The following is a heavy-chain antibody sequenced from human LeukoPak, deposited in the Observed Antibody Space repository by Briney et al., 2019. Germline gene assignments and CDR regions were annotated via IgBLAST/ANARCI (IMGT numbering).Heavy chain of an antibody. CDR3: AKAGGSLWFGELLPSNLWDYFDY. D-gene: IGHD3-10*01. J-gene: IGHJ4*02. Sequence: GGSLRLSCAASGFTFSSYGMHWVRQAPGKGLEWVSAISGSGGSTYYADSVKGRFTISRDNSKNTPYLQMNSLRAEDTAVYYCAKAGGSLWFGELLPSNLWDYFDYWGQGTLVTVSS. CDR2: ISGSGGST. V-gene: IGHV3-23*01. CDR1: GFTFSSYG.